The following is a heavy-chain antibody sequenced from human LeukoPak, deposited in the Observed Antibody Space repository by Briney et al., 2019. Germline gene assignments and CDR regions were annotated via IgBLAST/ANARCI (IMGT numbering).Heavy chain of an antibody. D-gene: IGHD7-27*01. CDR1: EFTFSSYT. J-gene: IGHJ4*02. V-gene: IGHV3-30-3*01. CDR3: ARGQNWGLAYYFDY. CDR2: ISYDGSNK. Sequence: QAGGSLRLSCAASEFTFSSYTMHWVRQAPGKGLEWVALISYDGSNKYYADSVKGRFTISRDNSKNTLFLQTNSLRAEDTAMYYCARGQNWGLAYYFDYWGQGTLVTVSS.